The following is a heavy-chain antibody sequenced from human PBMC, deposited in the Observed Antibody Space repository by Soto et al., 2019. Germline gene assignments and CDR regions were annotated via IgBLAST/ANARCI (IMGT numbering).Heavy chain of an antibody. Sequence: VQLVESGGGVVQPGRSLRLSCAASGFTFSSYAMHWVRQAPGKGLEWVAVISYDGSNKYYADSVKGRFTISRDNSKNTLYLQMNSLRAEDTAVYYCARYTREGVFDIWGQGTMVTVSS. CDR2: ISYDGSNK. V-gene: IGHV3-30-3*01. CDR3: ARYTREGVFDI. J-gene: IGHJ3*02. CDR1: GFTFSSYA. D-gene: IGHD2-2*01.